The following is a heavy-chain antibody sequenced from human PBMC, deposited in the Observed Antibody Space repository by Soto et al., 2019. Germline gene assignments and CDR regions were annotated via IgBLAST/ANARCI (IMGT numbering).Heavy chain of an antibody. Sequence: GGSLRLSCAASGFTFSSYGMHWVRQATGKGLEWVAVIWYDGSNKYYADSVKGRFTISRDNSKNTLYLQMNSLRAEDTAVYYCAREGLRTYYFDYWGQGTLVTVSS. J-gene: IGHJ4*02. CDR1: GFTFSSYG. D-gene: IGHD1-1*01. CDR2: IWYDGSNK. CDR3: AREGLRTYYFDY. V-gene: IGHV3-33*01.